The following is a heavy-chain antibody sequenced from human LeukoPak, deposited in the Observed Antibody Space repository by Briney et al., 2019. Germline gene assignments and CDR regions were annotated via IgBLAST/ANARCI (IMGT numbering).Heavy chain of an antibody. D-gene: IGHD3-10*01. CDR2: IYDNGST. CDR1: GGSISGYY. J-gene: IGHJ4*02. Sequence: SETLSLTCTVSGGSISGYYWTWIRQSPGKGLEWIGYIYDNGSTNYNTSLRSRVTMSIDTSRSEFSLRVTSVSTADAAVYYCARGRVNTGSYSFYLDSWGQGTLVTASS. CDR3: ARGRVNTGSYSFYLDS. V-gene: IGHV4-59*01.